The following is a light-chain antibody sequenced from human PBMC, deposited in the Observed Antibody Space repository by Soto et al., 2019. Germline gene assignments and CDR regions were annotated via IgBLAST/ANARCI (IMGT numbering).Light chain of an antibody. CDR3: QHYTSYPIT. CDR1: QTVHDF. CDR2: KAS. V-gene: IGKV1-5*03. J-gene: IGKJ5*01. Sequence: DIHMTQSPSSLSASVGYIVTIACRASQTVHDFLAWYQQSPGKAPKLLIYKASTLESGVPSRFRGSGYGTDLTITISSMQTDDFETYYCQHYTSYPITFGQGTRLEIK.